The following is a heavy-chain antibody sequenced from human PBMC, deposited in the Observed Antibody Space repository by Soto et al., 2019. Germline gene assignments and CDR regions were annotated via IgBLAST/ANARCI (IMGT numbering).Heavy chain of an antibody. D-gene: IGHD3-16*02. V-gene: IGHV3-23*01. CDR3: AKGKEGGIMTTLGGVIHPFDY. CDR1: GFTFSSYA. J-gene: IGHJ4*02. Sequence: EVQLLESGGGLVQPGGSLRLSCAASGFTFSSYAMSWVRQAPGKGLEWVSAISGSGGSTYYADSVKGRFTISRDNCKNTKYRQMNSLRAEDTDVYYCAKGKEGGIMTTLGGVIHPFDYWGQGTLDSVSS. CDR2: ISGSGGST.